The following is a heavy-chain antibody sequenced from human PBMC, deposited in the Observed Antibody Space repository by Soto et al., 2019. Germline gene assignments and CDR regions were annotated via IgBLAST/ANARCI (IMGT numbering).Heavy chain of an antibody. D-gene: IGHD4-17*01. CDR1: GFTFSNAW. V-gene: IGHV3-15*01. CDR3: TYDLGPYGDYVDY. J-gene: IGHJ4*02. CDR2: IKSKTDGGTT. Sequence: XGSLILSCSASGFTFSNAWMSWVRQAPGKGLEWVGRIKSKTDGGTTDYAAPVKGRFTISRDDSKNTLYLQMNSLKTEDTAVYYCTYDLGPYGDYVDYWGQGTLVTVSS.